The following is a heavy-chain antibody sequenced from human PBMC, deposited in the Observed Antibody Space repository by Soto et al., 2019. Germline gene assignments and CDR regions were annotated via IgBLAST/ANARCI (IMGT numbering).Heavy chain of an antibody. CDR2: IYSGGST. J-gene: IGHJ3*02. CDR1: GFTVSSNY. D-gene: IGHD2-8*01. V-gene: IGHV3-66*01. Sequence: GRSLRLSFAASGFTVSSNYMSWVRQAPGKGLEGVSVIYSGGSTYYAESVKGRFTISRHNSKNTLYPQMNSLRAEETAVYYCASADCTNGVCYGNAFDIWGQGTMVTVS. CDR3: ASADCTNGVCYGNAFDI.